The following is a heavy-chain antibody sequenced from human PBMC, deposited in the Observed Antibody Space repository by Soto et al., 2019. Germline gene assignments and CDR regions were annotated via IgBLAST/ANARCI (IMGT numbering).Heavy chain of an antibody. Sequence: QVQLMESGGGVVQPGRSLRLSCTASGFAFTDYGIHWVRQAPGKGLEWVAVVFYDGGNKYYADSVKGRFTISRDNSKDTVYLQMNSLRAEEKAFYQLAREWGGPTRKGNVAPDFWGPGTLVTVSS. D-gene: IGHD2-15*01. CDR2: VFYDGGNK. J-gene: IGHJ4*02. CDR3: AREWGGPTRKGNVAPDF. CDR1: GFAFTDYG. V-gene: IGHV3-33*01.